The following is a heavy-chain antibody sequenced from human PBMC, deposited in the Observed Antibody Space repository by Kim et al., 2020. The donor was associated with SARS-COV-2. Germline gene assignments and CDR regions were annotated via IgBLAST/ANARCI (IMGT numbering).Heavy chain of an antibody. D-gene: IGHD1-1*01. V-gene: IGHV1-3*01. Sequence: QNFQSRRTITRDTSASTAFMELSSLTSEDTAIYYCARDGTTRNGGYYFDYWGQGALVTVSS. CDR3: ARDGTTRNGGYYFDY. J-gene: IGHJ4*01.